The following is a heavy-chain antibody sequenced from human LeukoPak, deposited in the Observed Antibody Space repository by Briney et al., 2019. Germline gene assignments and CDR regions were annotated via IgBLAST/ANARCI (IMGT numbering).Heavy chain of an antibody. CDR1: GGTFSSYA. Sequence: ASVKVSCKASGGTFSSYAISWVRQAPGQGLEWMGGIIPIFGTANYAQKFQGRVTITADESTSTAYMELSSLRSEDTAVYYCARGDDFWSGYYIPAYWGQGTLVTVSS. D-gene: IGHD3-3*01. J-gene: IGHJ4*02. V-gene: IGHV1-69*13. CDR3: ARGDDFWSGYYIPAY. CDR2: IIPIFGTA.